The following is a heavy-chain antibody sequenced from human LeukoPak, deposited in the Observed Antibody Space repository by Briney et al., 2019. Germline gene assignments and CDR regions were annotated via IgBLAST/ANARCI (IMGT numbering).Heavy chain of an antibody. CDR2: TYYTSRWNN. J-gene: IGHJ5*02. Sequence: SQTLSLTCAISGDSVTNKNAAWNWIRQSPSRYLEWLGRTYYTSRWNNEYAESLKSRITISPDTSKNQFSLQINSVTPEDTAVYYCARGFFASGWASWGQGTLVTVSS. V-gene: IGHV6-1*01. CDR1: GDSVTNKNAA. D-gene: IGHD6-19*01. CDR3: ARGFFASGWAS.